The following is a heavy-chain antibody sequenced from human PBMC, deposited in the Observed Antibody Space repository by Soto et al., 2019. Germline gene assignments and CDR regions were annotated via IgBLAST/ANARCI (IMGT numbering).Heavy chain of an antibody. CDR2: IYYTGST. J-gene: IGHJ4*02. Sequence: SETLSLTCTVSGDSINNYYWSWIRQPPGKRLEWIGYIYYTGSTTYNPSLESRVTMSVDTSKNQFSLKLNSVNAADTAVYYCAKYRRTEAEGFTLDYWGRGTLVTVS. CDR3: AKYRRTEAEGFTLDY. CDR1: GDSINNYY. V-gene: IGHV4-59*01. D-gene: IGHD6-13*01.